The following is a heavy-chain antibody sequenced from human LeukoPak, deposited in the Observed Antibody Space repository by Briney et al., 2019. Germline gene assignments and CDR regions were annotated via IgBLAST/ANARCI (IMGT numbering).Heavy chain of an antibody. CDR3: ARDSCGGDCSFDY. CDR2: IYYSGST. V-gene: IGHV4-59*01. CDR1: GGSISSYY. J-gene: IGHJ4*02. Sequence: PSETLSLTCTVSGGSISSYYWSWIRQPPGKGLERIGYIYYSGSTNCNPSLKSRVTISVDTSKNQFSLKLSSVTAADTAVYYCARDSCGGDCSFDYWGQGTLVTVSS. D-gene: IGHD2-21*02.